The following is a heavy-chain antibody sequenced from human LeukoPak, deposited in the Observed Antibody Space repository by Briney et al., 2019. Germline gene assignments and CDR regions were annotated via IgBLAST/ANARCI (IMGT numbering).Heavy chain of an antibody. Sequence: GGSLRLSCAASGFTFSSYWMSWVRQAPGKGLEWVANIKQDGSEKYYVDSVKGRFTISRDNAKNSLYLQMNSLRAEDTAVYYCARGGREVVYLRRSSHYVDVWGKGTTVTVS. CDR2: IKQDGSEK. D-gene: IGHD3-22*01. J-gene: IGHJ6*03. V-gene: IGHV3-7*01. CDR1: GFTFSSYW. CDR3: ARGGREVVYLRRSSHYVDV.